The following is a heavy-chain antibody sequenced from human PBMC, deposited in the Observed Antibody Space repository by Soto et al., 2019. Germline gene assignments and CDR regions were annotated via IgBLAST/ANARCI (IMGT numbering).Heavy chain of an antibody. Sequence: GGSLRLSCAASGFTFSSYSLNWVRQAPGKGLEWVSYITSSGTTVYYADSVRGRFTISRDNAKNSLYLQMNSLRDDDTAVYYCARGSSNWAYYFDFWGRGTLVTISS. D-gene: IGHD6-13*01. V-gene: IGHV3-48*02. J-gene: IGHJ4*02. CDR1: GFTFSSYS. CDR2: ITSSGTTV. CDR3: ARGSSNWAYYFDF.